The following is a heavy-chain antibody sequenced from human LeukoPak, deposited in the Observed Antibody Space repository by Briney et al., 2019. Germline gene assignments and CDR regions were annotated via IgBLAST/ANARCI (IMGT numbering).Heavy chain of an antibody. CDR3: TTYCSGASCFFFDN. Sequence: GGSLRLSCAASGFTFGNAWMSWVRQAPGKGLEWVGRIKGKTDGETTDYAAPVKGRFAISRDDSKNTVYLQMNSLKTEDTAVYYCTTYCSGASCFFFDNWGQGTLVTVSS. V-gene: IGHV3-15*01. CDR1: GFTFGNAW. J-gene: IGHJ4*02. D-gene: IGHD2-15*01. CDR2: IKGKTDGETT.